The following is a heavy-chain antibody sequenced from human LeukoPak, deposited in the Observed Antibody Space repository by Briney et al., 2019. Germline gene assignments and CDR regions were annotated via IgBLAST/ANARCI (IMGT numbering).Heavy chain of an antibody. Sequence: GGSLRLSCAASGFTFSGYWMSWVRQAPGKGLEWVASIKDDGSEKYYMDSVKGRLTISRDNAKNSMSLQMSSLRAEDTAVYYCAPLNWVYPDGFDIWGQGTMVTVSS. CDR2: IKDDGSEK. CDR3: APLNWVYPDGFDI. D-gene: IGHD6-13*01. CDR1: GFTFSGYW. V-gene: IGHV3-7*01. J-gene: IGHJ3*02.